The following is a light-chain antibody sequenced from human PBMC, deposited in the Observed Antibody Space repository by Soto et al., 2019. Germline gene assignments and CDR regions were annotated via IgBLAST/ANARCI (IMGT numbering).Light chain of an antibody. Sequence: QSALTQPAPLSGSPGQSITISCTGTSSDVGGYTFVSWYQHHPGKAPKLIIYDVTNRPSGISNRFSGSKSGNTASLTISGLQAEDEADYYCTSYTTSITYVFGTGTKVTVL. CDR3: TSYTTSITYV. V-gene: IGLV2-14*03. J-gene: IGLJ1*01. CDR1: SSDVGGYTF. CDR2: DVT.